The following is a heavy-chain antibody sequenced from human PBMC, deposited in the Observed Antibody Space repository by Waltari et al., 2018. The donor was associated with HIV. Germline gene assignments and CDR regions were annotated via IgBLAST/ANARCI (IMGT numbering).Heavy chain of an antibody. V-gene: IGHV5-51*01. D-gene: IGHD5-12*01. CDR2: IYPADSDT. Sequence: EVQLVQSGAEVKKPGQSLKISCMGSGYSFPTYWIGWVRQMPGKGLEWMGIIYPADSDTRYSPSFQGQVTISADKSISTAYLQWTRLKASDTAIYYCARLSRDGYNMYYFEFWGQGTQVTVSS. CDR3: ARLSRDGYNMYYFEF. CDR1: GYSFPTYW. J-gene: IGHJ4*02.